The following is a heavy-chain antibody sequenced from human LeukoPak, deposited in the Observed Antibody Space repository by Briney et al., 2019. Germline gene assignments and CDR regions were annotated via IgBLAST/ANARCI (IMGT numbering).Heavy chain of an antibody. CDR1: GFSFSTNW. Sequence: PGGSLRLSCAASGFSFSTNWVHCVRQAPGKGLAWVSEINSDGRSTSYADSVKGRFTISRDNAKNTMYLQMNSLRADDTAVYYCARGCSSTKCPADYWGPRTLVTVSS. D-gene: IGHD2-2*01. V-gene: IGHV3-74*01. CDR3: ARGCSSTKCPADY. CDR2: INSDGRST. J-gene: IGHJ1*01.